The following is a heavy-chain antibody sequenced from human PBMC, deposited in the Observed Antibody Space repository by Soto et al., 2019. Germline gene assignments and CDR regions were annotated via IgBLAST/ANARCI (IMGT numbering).Heavy chain of an antibody. V-gene: IGHV1-24*01. CDR2: FDPEDGET. Sequence: ASVKVSCEVSGYTLTELSMHWVRQAPGKGLEWMGGFDPEDGETIYAQKFQGRVTMTEDTSTDTAYMELSSLRSEDTAVYYCATSGLYDILTGVYFQHWGQGTLVTVSS. CDR1: GYTLTELS. J-gene: IGHJ1*01. D-gene: IGHD3-9*01. CDR3: ATSGLYDILTGVYFQH.